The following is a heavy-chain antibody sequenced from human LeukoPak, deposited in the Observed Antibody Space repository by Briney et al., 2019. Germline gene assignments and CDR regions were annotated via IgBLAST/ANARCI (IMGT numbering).Heavy chain of an antibody. CDR2: IYYSGST. J-gene: IGHJ5*02. Sequence: PSQTLSLTCTVSGGSISSGGYYWSWIRQXXXKGLEWIGYIYYSGSTYYNPSLKSRVTISVDTSKNQFSLKLSSVTAADTAVYYCARDTSSGVGNWFDPWGQGTLVTVSS. CDR1: GGSISSGGYY. D-gene: IGHD7-27*01. V-gene: IGHV4-31*03. CDR3: ARDTSSGVGNWFDP.